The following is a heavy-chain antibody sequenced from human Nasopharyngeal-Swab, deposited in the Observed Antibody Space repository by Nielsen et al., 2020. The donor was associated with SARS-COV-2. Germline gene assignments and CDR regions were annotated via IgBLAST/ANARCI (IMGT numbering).Heavy chain of an antibody. CDR2: ISGSGGST. CDR3: AKEPFYDFWSGYYWDY. V-gene: IGHV3-23*01. J-gene: IGHJ4*02. D-gene: IGHD3-3*01. Sequence: WIRQPPGRGLEWVSAISGSGGSTYYADSVKGRFTISRDNSKNTLYLQINSLRAEDTAVYYCAKEPFYDFWSGYYWDYWGQGTLVTVSS.